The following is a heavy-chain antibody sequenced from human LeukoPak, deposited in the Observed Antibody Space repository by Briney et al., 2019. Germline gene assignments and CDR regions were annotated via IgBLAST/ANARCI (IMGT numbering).Heavy chain of an antibody. Sequence: GESLKISCKGSGYSFSNYWIAWVRQMPGKGLEWMGIINPGDSDTRYSPSFQGQVTISADKSISTAYLQWSSLKASDTAMYYCARRDYYDSTDDYWGQGTLVTVSS. D-gene: IGHD3-22*01. CDR3: ARRDYYDSTDDY. V-gene: IGHV5-51*01. CDR2: INPGDSDT. J-gene: IGHJ4*02. CDR1: GYSFSNYW.